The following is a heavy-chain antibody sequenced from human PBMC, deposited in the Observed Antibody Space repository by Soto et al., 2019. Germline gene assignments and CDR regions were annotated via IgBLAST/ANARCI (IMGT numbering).Heavy chain of an antibody. CDR1: GGSFSGYY. D-gene: IGHD5-18*01. Sequence: QVQLQQWGAGLLKPSETLSLTCAVYGGSFSGYYWSWIRQPPGKGLEWIGEINHSGTTNYNPSLKSRFTISVDTSKNQFSRKLSSVTAADTAVYYCARGHRGYSYGRVDYWGQGTLITVSS. V-gene: IGHV4-34*01. CDR3: ARGHRGYSYGRVDY. CDR2: INHSGTT. J-gene: IGHJ4*02.